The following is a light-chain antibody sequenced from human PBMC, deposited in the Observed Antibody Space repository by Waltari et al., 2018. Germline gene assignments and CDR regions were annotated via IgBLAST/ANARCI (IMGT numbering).Light chain of an antibody. CDR1: NSDVGLYHS. CDR3: CSYTARDTLV. V-gene: IGLV2-14*03. CDR2: DVS. Sequence: QSALTQPASVSGSPGQSITLSCRGANSDVGLYHSVSWYQQHPGLAPKLLISDVSDRPSGVSDRFSGSKSGNTAFLIISGLQAEDEGDYYCCSYTARDTLVFGGGTKVTVL. J-gene: IGLJ3*02.